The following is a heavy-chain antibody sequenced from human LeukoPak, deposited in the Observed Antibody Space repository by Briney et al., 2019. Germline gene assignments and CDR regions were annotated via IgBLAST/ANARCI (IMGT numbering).Heavy chain of an antibody. CDR2: IHSDGGTT. D-gene: IGHD3-3*02. V-gene: IGHV3-74*01. J-gene: IGHJ4*02. CDR1: GFTFSDYW. CDR3: ARDIYSIAE. Sequence: RLSCAXSGFTFSDYWIHWVRHAPGKGLVWVSLIHSDGGTTNYADSVKGRFTMSRDNAKNMVYLQMNSLRVEDTAVYYCARDIYSIAEWGQGTLVTVSS.